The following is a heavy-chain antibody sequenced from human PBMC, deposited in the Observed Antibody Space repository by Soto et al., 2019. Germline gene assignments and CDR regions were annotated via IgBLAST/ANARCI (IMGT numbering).Heavy chain of an antibody. D-gene: IGHD5-12*01. Sequence: QVQLVQSGAEVKKPGSSVKVSCKASGGTFSSYAISWVRQAPGQGLEWMGGIIPIFGTANYAQKFQGRVTITADESTSPAYMELSSLRSEDTAVYYCARYSLGYSGYDSQRHYYYYGMDVWGQGPTVTVSS. CDR2: IIPIFGTA. CDR3: ARYSLGYSGYDSQRHYYYYGMDV. J-gene: IGHJ6*02. V-gene: IGHV1-69*01. CDR1: GGTFSSYA.